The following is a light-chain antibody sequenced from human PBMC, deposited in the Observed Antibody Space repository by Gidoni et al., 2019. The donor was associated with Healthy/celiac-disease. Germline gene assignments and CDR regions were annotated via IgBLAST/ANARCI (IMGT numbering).Light chain of an antibody. V-gene: IGLV3-1*01. CDR3: QAWDSSTVV. J-gene: IGLJ2*01. Sequence: SYELTQPPSVSVPPGQTARIPCPGDKLGDKYACWYQQKPGQSPVLVIYQDSKRPSGIPERFSGSNSGNTATLTISGTQAMDEADYYCQAWDSSTVVFGGGTKLTVL. CDR1: KLGDKY. CDR2: QDS.